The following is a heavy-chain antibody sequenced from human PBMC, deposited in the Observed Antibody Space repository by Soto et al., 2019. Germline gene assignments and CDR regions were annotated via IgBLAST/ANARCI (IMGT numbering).Heavy chain of an antibody. J-gene: IGHJ4*02. CDR2: IYYSGST. V-gene: IGHV4-31*03. CDR1: GGSISSGGYY. CDR3: AREGFGGDSDY. Sequence: LSLTCTVSGGSISSGGYYWSWIRQHPGKGLEWIGYIYYSGSTYYNPSLKSRVTISVDTSKNQFSLKLSSVTAADTAVYYCAREGFGGDSDYWGQGTLVTVSS. D-gene: IGHD2-21*01.